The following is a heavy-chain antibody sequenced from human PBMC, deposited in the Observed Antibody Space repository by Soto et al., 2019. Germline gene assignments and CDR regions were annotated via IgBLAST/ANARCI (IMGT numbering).Heavy chain of an antibody. D-gene: IGHD5-12*01. J-gene: IGHJ6*03. V-gene: IGHV3-23*01. CDR1: GFTFSSYA. Sequence: GALRLSCAASGFTFSSYAMSWVRQAPGKGLEWVLAISGSGGSTYYADSVKGRFTISRDNSKNTLYLQMNSLRAEDTAVYYCARGIVATIVNYMDVWGKGTTVTVSS. CDR3: ARGIVATIVNYMDV. CDR2: ISGSGGST.